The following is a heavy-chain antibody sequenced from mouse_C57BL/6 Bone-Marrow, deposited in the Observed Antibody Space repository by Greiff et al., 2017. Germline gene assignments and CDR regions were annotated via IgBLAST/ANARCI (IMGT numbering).Heavy chain of an antibody. CDR3: ARLGRIYDGYYPFAY. CDR2: INPNYGTT. Sequence: EVQLQESGPELVKPGASVKISCKASGYSFTDYNMNWVKQSNGKSLEWIGVINPNYGTTSYNQKFKGKATLTVDQSSSTAYMQLNILTSEDSAVYYCARLGRIYDGYYPFAYWGQGTLVTVSA. J-gene: IGHJ3*01. CDR1: GYSFTDYN. V-gene: IGHV1-39*01. D-gene: IGHD2-3*01.